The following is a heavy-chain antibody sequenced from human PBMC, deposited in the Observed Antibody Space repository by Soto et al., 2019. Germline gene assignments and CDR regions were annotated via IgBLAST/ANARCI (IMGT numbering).Heavy chain of an antibody. Sequence: GASVKVSCKASGFTFTRSAVQWVRQARGQRLEWIGWIVVGSGNTNYAQKFQERVTITRDMSTSTAYMELSSLRSEDTAVYYCAAVPSSSHYYYGMDVWGQGTTVTVSS. V-gene: IGHV1-58*01. CDR1: GFTFTRSA. CDR3: AAVPSSSHYYYGMDV. D-gene: IGHD6-6*01. J-gene: IGHJ6*02. CDR2: IVVGSGNT.